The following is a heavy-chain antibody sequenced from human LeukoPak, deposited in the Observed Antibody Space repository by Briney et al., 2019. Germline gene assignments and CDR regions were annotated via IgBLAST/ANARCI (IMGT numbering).Heavy chain of an antibody. V-gene: IGHV5-51*01. J-gene: IGHJ6*02. D-gene: IGHD3-10*01. CDR1: GYSFTSYW. Sequence: GGSLRLSCKGSGYSFTSYWIGWVRQMPGKGLEWMGIIYPGDSDTRYSPSFQGQVTISADKSISTAYLQWSSLKASDTAMYYCARTGMVRGFLYYYYGMDVWGQGTTVTVSS. CDR3: ARTGMVRGFLYYYYGMDV. CDR2: IYPGDSDT.